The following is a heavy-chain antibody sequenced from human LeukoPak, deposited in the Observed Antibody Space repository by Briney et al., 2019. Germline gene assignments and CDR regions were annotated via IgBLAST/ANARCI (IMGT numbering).Heavy chain of an antibody. CDR2: IYYSGST. J-gene: IGHJ4*02. Sequence: TPSETLSLTCTVSGGSISSSSYYWGWIRQPPGKGLEWIGSIYYSGSTYYNPSLKSRVTISVDTSKNQFSLKLSSVTAADTAVYYCARDPISITGTTGVRWGQGTLVTVSS. D-gene: IGHD1-20*01. CDR3: ARDPISITGTTGVR. CDR1: GGSISSSSYY. V-gene: IGHV4-39*07.